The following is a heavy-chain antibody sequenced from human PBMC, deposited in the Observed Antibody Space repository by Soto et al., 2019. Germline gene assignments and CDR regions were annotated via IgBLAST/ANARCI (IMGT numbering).Heavy chain of an antibody. Sequence: QVQLQESGPGLVKPSETLSLTCTVSGGSISSYYWSWIRQPAGKGLEWIGRIYTSGSTNYNPSLKSRVTMSVDTSKNQFSLKLSSVTAADKAVYYCTRDKANNWNYDKQNWFDPWGKGTLVTVAS. CDR1: GGSISSYY. CDR2: IYTSGST. V-gene: IGHV4-4*07. D-gene: IGHD1-7*01. J-gene: IGHJ5*02. CDR3: TRDKANNWNYDKQNWFDP.